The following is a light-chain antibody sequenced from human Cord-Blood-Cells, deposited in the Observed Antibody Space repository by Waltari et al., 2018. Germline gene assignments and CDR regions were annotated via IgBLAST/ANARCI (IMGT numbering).Light chain of an antibody. V-gene: IGLV2-11*01. CDR3: CSYAGSYTYVV. Sequence: QSALTQPRSVSGSPGQSVTISCTGTSSDVGGDNYVSWYQQHPGKAPKLMIYDVSKRPSGVPDCFSGSKSGNTASLTISGLQAEDEADYYCCSYAGSYTYVVFGGGTKLTVL. CDR2: DVS. J-gene: IGLJ2*01. CDR1: SSDVGGDNY.